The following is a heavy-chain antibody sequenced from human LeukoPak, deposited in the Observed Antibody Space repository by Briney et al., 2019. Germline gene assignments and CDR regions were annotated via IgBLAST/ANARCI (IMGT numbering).Heavy chain of an antibody. CDR3: ARGRQWLVQTISIDY. J-gene: IGHJ4*02. V-gene: IGHV1-2*06. CDR1: GYIFTDYY. CDR2: INPNSGGT. Sequence: ASVKVSCKASGYIFTDYYMHWVRQAPGQELGWMGRINPNSGGTNYAQKFQGRVTMTRDTSISTAYMELSRLRSDDTAVYYCARGRQWLVQTISIDYWGQGTLVTVSS. D-gene: IGHD6-19*01.